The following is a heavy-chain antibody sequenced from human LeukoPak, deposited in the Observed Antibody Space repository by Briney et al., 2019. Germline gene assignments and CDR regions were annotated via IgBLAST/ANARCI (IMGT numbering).Heavy chain of an antibody. CDR2: IYSGGST. J-gene: IGHJ4*02. CDR3: ARVTLPPAYFDY. V-gene: IGHV3-53*01. CDR1: GFTFSSYA. Sequence: GGSLRLSCAASGFTFSSYAMSWVRQAPGKGLEWVSVIYSGGSTYYADSVKGRFTISRDNSKNTLYLQMNTLRAEDTAVYYCARVTLPPAYFDYWGQGTLLTVSS. D-gene: IGHD2-2*01.